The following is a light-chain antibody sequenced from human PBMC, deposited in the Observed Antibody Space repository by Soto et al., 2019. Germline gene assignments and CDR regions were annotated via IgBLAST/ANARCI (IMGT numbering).Light chain of an antibody. Sequence: DIELAQSPTTLSAYVGDRLTLTCRASHSLIKWLAWYQQKPGQAPKLLIYEASTLQSGVPSRFSGGGAGTVSTLTISSLQPDYYASYYCQRYNNFLTFGGGTKVDIK. J-gene: IGKJ4*01. V-gene: IGKV1-5*03. CDR1: HSLIKW. CDR2: EAS. CDR3: QRYNNFLT.